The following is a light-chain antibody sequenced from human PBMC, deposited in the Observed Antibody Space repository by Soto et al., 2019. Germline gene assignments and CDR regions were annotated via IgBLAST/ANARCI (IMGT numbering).Light chain of an antibody. CDR2: AAS. Sequence: DIQMTPSPSSLSASVGDRVTITCRASHYITNYLNWYQQKPGKAPKLLIYAASSLQSGVPSRFSGSGSGTDFTLTISSLQPEEFATYYCQQSYSTPWTFGQGTKVDIK. CDR1: HYITNY. V-gene: IGKV1-39*01. CDR3: QQSYSTPWT. J-gene: IGKJ1*01.